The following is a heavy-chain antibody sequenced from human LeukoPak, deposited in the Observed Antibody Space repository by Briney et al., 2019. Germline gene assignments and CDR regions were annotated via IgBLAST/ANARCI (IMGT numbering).Heavy chain of an antibody. CDR2: IIPILGIA. CDR1: GGTFSSYA. J-gene: IGHJ4*02. CDR3: ARDLDGGYYGSGSRLYYFDY. D-gene: IGHD3-10*01. Sequence: SVKVSCKASGGTFSSYAISWVRQAPGQGLEWMGRIIPILGIANYAQKFQGRVTITADKSTSTAYMELRSLRSDDTAVYYCARDLDGGYYGSGSRLYYFDYWGQGTLVTVSS. V-gene: IGHV1-69*04.